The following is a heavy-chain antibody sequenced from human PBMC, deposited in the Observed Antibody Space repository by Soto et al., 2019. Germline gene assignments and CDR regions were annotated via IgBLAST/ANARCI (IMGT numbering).Heavy chain of an antibody. Sequence: ASVKVSCKASGYTFTRYTMHWVRQAPGQGLEWMGWINPNSGGTNYAQKFQGWVTMTRDTSISTAYMELSRLRSDDTAVYYCARVANVAAADNYYYGMDVWGQGTTVTVSS. J-gene: IGHJ6*02. V-gene: IGHV1-2*04. CDR2: INPNSGGT. CDR1: GYTFTRYT. CDR3: ARVANVAAADNYYYGMDV. D-gene: IGHD6-13*01.